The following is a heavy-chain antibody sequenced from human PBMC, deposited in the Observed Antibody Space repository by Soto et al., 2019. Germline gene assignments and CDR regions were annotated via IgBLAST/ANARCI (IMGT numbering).Heavy chain of an antibody. V-gene: IGHV3-73*01. CDR3: TIEGAGFGH. Sequence: EVQLVESGGGLVQPGGSVKLSCAASGFTFSVSSMHWVRQASGKGLEWVGRIRSKANTYAKTYAESLNGRFTSSRDDSKNAAYMQMSNLKPEAKAVYYCTIEGAGFGHWGQGTLVNVSS. D-gene: IGHD1-26*01. CDR2: IRSKANTYAK. CDR1: GFTFSVSS. J-gene: IGHJ4*02.